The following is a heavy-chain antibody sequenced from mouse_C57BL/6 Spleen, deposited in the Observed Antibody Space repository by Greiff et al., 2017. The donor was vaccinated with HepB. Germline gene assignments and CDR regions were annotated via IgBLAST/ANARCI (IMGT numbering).Heavy chain of an antibody. Sequence: QVQLQQSGAELVKPGASVKLSCKASGYTFTSYWMQWVKQRPGQGLEWIGEIDPSDSYTNYNQKFKGKATLTVDTSSSTAYMQLSSLTSEDSAVYYCARAVGDGNPYWGQGTLVTVSA. J-gene: IGHJ3*01. CDR2: IDPSDSYT. CDR1: GYTFTSYW. V-gene: IGHV1-50*01. D-gene: IGHD2-1*01. CDR3: ARAVGDGNPY.